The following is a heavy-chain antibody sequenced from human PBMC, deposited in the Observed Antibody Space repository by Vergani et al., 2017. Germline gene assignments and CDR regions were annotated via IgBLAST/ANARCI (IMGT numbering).Heavy chain of an antibody. Sequence: QVQLQESGPGLVKPSQTLSLTCTVSGGSISSDDYYWSWIRQPPGKGLEWIGYIYYSGSTYYNPSLKSRVTISVDTSKNQFSLKLSSVTAADTAVYYCASSLVYYYDSSGYYYYFDYWGQGTLVTVSS. CDR1: GGSISSDDYY. CDR2: IYYSGST. D-gene: IGHD3-22*01. V-gene: IGHV4-30-4*01. CDR3: ASSLVYYYDSSGYYYYFDY. J-gene: IGHJ4*02.